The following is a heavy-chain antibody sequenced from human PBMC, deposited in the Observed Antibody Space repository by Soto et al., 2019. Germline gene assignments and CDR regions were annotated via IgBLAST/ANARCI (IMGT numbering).Heavy chain of an antibody. D-gene: IGHD2-15*01. V-gene: IGHV3-23*01. CDR1: GFIFRSYA. CDR2: ISGSSGST. CDR3: AKPFVGVAATFEGFPDF. Sequence: AGGSLRLSCAASGFIFRSYAMSWVRQAPGKGLEWVSAISGSSGSTYYADSVKGRFTISRDNSKNTLYLQRNSLRAEDTALYYCAKPFVGVAATFEGFPDFCGQGTLVTVSS. J-gene: IGHJ4*02.